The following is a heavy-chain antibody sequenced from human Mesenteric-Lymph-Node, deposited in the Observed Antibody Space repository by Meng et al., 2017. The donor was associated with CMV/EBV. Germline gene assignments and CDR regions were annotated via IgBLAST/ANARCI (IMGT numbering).Heavy chain of an antibody. CDR1: GFSFGSYW. CDR3: AKRAYYDFWSGYYDDAFDI. D-gene: IGHD3-3*01. V-gene: IGHV3-7*01. CDR2: INQDGSEK. Sequence: GESLKISCAASGFSFGSYWMSWVRQAPGKGPEWVANINQDGSEKYSVDSVKGRFTISRDNSKNTLYLQMNSLRAEDTAVYYCAKRAYYDFWSGYYDDAFDIWGQGTMVTVSS. J-gene: IGHJ3*02.